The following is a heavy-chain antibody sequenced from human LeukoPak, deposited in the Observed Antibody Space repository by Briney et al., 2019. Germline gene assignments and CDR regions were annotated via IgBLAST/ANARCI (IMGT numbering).Heavy chain of an antibody. D-gene: IGHD6-19*01. CDR2: IRYDGSNK. V-gene: IGHV3-30*02. CDR1: GFTFSSYG. J-gene: IGHJ4*02. Sequence: GGSLRLSCAASGFTFSSYGMHWVRQAPGKGLEWVAFIRYDGSNKYYADSVKGRFTISRDNSKNTLYLQMNSLRAEDTAVYYCAKDPYSSGWYPLVFFFDYWGQGTLVTVSS. CDR3: AKDPYSSGWYPLVFFFDY.